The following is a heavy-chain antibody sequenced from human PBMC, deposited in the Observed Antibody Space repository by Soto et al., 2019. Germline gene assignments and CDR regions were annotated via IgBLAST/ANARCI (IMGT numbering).Heavy chain of an antibody. CDR1: GAPITGGDYS. CDR3: ARGRVVVPAAVMFNCLDP. CDR2: IFHGGST. V-gene: IGHV4-30-2*01. Sequence: SETLSLTCAISGAPITGGDYSWNWIRQPPGKGLEWIGYIFHGGSTYYNPSLRSRVTISVDRSRTQFSLKMSSVTAADTAVYYCARGRVVVPAAVMFNCLDPWGQGALVTVSS. D-gene: IGHD2-2*01. J-gene: IGHJ5*02.